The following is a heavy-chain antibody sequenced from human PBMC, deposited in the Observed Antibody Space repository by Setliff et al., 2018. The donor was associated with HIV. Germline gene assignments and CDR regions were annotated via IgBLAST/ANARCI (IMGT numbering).Heavy chain of an antibody. V-gene: IGHV4-39*01. J-gene: IGHJ4*02. CDR2: IYFSGST. D-gene: IGHD4-17*01. Sequence: LSLTCAVSGVSISGSSYFWGWIRRPPGTGLDWIGSIYFSGSTYYNPSLESRITLSVDTSKNQFSLKLSSVTAADTAVYYCTRRDVTTGMDSWGPGILVTSPQ. CDR3: TRRDVTTGMDS. CDR1: GVSISGSSYF.